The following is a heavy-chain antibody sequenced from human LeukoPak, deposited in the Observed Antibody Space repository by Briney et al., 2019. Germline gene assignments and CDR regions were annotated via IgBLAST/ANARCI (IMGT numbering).Heavy chain of an antibody. D-gene: IGHD3-22*01. CDR2: INPNSGGT. CDR3: ARVVMITPASSGYYYPYYFDY. V-gene: IGHV1-2*02. J-gene: IGHJ4*02. Sequence: ASVKVSCKASGYTFTGYYMHWVRQAPGQGLEWMGWINPNSGGTNYAQKFQGRVTMTRDTSISTAYMELSRLRSDDTAVYYCARVVMITPASSGYYYPYYFDYWGQGTLVTVSS. CDR1: GYTFTGYY.